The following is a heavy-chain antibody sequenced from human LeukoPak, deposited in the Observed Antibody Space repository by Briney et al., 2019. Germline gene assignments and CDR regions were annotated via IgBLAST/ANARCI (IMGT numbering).Heavy chain of an antibody. CDR2: MNPNSGNT. CDR3: ARGRVAILTGYSTFDY. Sequence: SVKVSCKASGYAFTSYDIHWVRQATGHGLEWMGWMNPNSGNTGYAQKFQGRVTITRNTSISTAYMELSSLRSEDTAVYYCARGRVAILTGYSTFDYWGQGTLVTVSS. CDR1: GYAFTSYD. D-gene: IGHD3-9*01. V-gene: IGHV1-8*01. J-gene: IGHJ4*02.